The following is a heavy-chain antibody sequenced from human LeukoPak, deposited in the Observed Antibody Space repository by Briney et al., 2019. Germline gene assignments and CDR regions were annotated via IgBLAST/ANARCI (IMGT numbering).Heavy chain of an antibody. CDR2: ISYDGSNK. D-gene: IGHD3-10*01. J-gene: IGHJ1*01. V-gene: IGHV3-30*18. Sequence: PGGSPRLSCAASGFTFSSYGMHWVRQAPGKGLEWVAVISYDGSNKYYADSVKGRFTISRDNSKNTLYLQMNSLRAEDTAVYYCAKDPTTGSLAVYFQHWGEGTLVTVSS. CDR1: GFTFSSYG. CDR3: AKDPTTGSLAVYFQH.